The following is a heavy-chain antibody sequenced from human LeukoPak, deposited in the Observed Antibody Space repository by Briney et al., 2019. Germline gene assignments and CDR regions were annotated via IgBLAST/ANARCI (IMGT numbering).Heavy chain of an antibody. V-gene: IGHV3-23*01. CDR1: GFTFSSCA. CDR2: ISGSGGST. D-gene: IGHD3-9*01. Sequence: GSLRLSCAASGFTFSSCAMSWVRQAPGKGLEWVSAISGSGGSTYYADSVKGRFTISRDNSKNTLYLQMNSLRAEDTAVYYCAKDGGRYFDWLPVGYWGQGTLVTVSS. J-gene: IGHJ4*02. CDR3: AKDGGRYFDWLPVGY.